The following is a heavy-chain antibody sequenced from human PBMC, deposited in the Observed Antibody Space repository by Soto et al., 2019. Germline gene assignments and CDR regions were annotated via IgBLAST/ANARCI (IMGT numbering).Heavy chain of an antibody. J-gene: IGHJ5*02. CDR1: GDSISSGYY. CDR3: ARSTNWNYWFDP. D-gene: IGHD1-7*01. CDR2: IYHSGST. Sequence: PSETLSLTCAVSGDSISSGYYWGWIRQPPGKGLEWIGSIYHSGSTYYNPSLKSRVTISVDTSRNQFSLKLSSVTAADMAVYYCARSTNWNYWFDPWGQGTLVTVSS. V-gene: IGHV4-38-2*01.